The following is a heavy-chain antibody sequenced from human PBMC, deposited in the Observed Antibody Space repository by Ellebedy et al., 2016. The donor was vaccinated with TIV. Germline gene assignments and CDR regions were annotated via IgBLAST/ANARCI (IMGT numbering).Heavy chain of an antibody. CDR2: ISYDGRDK. J-gene: IGHJ2*01. CDR1: GFPFSSYA. Sequence: GESLKISCAASGFPFSSYAMYWVRQAPGKGPEWLAVISYDGRDKYNGDFLKGRFTISRANSKNVLYLQMNTLRPEDTAMYYCARDGYWSFDLWGRGTLVSVSS. CDR3: ARDGYWSFDL. V-gene: IGHV3-30*01.